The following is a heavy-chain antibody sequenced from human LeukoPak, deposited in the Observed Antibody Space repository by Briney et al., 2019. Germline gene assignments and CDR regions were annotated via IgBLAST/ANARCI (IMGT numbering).Heavy chain of an antibody. Sequence: SETLSLTCAVYGGSFSGYYWSWIRQPPGKGLEWIGEINHSGSTNYNPSLKSRVTISVDTSKNQFSLKLSSVTAADTAVYYCARFSSSWSSRAFDIWGQGAMVTVSS. CDR1: GGSFSGYY. D-gene: IGHD6-13*01. CDR3: ARFSSSWSSRAFDI. J-gene: IGHJ3*02. V-gene: IGHV4-34*01. CDR2: INHSGST.